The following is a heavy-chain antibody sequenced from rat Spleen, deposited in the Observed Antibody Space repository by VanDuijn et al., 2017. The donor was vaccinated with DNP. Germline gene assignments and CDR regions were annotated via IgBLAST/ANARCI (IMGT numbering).Heavy chain of an antibody. CDR1: GFTFSDYY. CDR2: ISTGGGNT. J-gene: IGHJ3*01. D-gene: IGHD1-1*01. Sequence: EVQLVESGGGVVQPGRSLKLSCAASGFTFSDYYMAWVRQAPTKGLEWVASISTGGGNTYYRDSVKGRFTISRDNSKNTLYLQLNSLRSEDTATYYCAIYYYSGDNWFGYWGQGTLVTVSS. V-gene: IGHV5-25*01. CDR3: AIYYYSGDNWFGY.